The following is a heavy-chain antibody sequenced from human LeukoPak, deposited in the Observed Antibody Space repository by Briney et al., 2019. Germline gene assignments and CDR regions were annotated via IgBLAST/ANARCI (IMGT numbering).Heavy chain of an antibody. CDR2: INPNSGGT. Sequence: ASVKVSCKASGYTFTGYYMHWVRQAPGQGLEWMGWINPNSGGTNYAQKFQGRVTMTRDTSISTAYMELSRLRSDDTAVYYCARARIAARPNYFDYWGQGTLVTVSS. V-gene: IGHV1-2*02. J-gene: IGHJ4*02. CDR1: GYTFTGYY. D-gene: IGHD6-6*01. CDR3: ARARIAARPNYFDY.